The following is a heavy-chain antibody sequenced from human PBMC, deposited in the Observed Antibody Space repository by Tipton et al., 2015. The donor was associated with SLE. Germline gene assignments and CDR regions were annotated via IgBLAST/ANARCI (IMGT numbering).Heavy chain of an antibody. CDR3: ARAAPTRVGATTFDY. J-gene: IGHJ4*02. CDR1: GASISSYS. CDR2: IYYSGST. V-gene: IGHV4-59*01. Sequence: TLSLTCTVSGASISSYSWSWIRQPPGKGLEWIGYIYYSGSTNYNPSLKSRVTISVDTSKKQFSLKLSSVTAADTAVYYCARAAPTRVGATTFDYWGQGTLVTVSS. D-gene: IGHD1-26*01.